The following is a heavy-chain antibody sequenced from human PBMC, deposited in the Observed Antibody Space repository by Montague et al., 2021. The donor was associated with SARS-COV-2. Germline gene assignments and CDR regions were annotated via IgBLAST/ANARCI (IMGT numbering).Heavy chain of an antibody. Sequence: SLRLSCAASGFTFSSYAMHWVRQAPGKGLEWVAVISYDGSNKYYADSVKGRFTISRDNSKNTLYLQMNSLRAEDTAVYYCARDDPMTTNDYWGQGTPVTVS. CDR3: ARDDPMTTNDY. J-gene: IGHJ4*02. CDR2: ISYDGSNK. V-gene: IGHV3-30*04. D-gene: IGHD4-17*01. CDR1: GFTFSSYA.